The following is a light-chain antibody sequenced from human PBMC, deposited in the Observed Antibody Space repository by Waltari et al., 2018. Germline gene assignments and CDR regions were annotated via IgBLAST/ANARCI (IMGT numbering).Light chain of an antibody. CDR2: DAS. CDR3: QQVNSFPRT. Sequence: DIQITQSPSSVSASVGDRVTLTRRASQGISSRLAWYQQKPGKAPKLLIYDASSLHSGVPSRFSGSGSGTDFTLTIRSLQPEDFATYYCQQVNSFPRTFGQGTKVEVK. CDR1: QGISSR. J-gene: IGKJ1*01. V-gene: IGKV1-12*01.